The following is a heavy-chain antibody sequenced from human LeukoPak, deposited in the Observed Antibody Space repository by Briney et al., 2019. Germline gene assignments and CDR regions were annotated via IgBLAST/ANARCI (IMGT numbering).Heavy chain of an antibody. CDR1: GFTFSSYE. Sequence: GGSLRLSCAASGFTFSSYEMNWVRQAPGKGLEWVSAISGSGGSTYYADSVKGRFTISRDNSKNTLYLQMNSLRAEDTAVYYCAKDPDYGDYLYYFDYWGQGTLVTVSS. V-gene: IGHV3-23*01. CDR2: ISGSGGST. D-gene: IGHD4-17*01. J-gene: IGHJ4*02. CDR3: AKDPDYGDYLYYFDY.